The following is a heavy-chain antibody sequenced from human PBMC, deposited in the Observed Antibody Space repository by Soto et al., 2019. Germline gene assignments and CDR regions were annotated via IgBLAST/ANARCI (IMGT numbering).Heavy chain of an antibody. V-gene: IGHV3-9*01. CDR1: GFTFDNYA. D-gene: IGHD2-2*01. Sequence: EMQLVASGAGLVQPGRSLRLSCAASGFTFDNYAMHWVRQPTGKGLEWVSGISWNSNYIGYADSVKRRFTISRDNAKNSLYLEMNSLRPESTALYSRANGSRHLTSYYFDYWRQGTLVSVSS. J-gene: IGHJ4*02. CDR2: ISWNSNYI. CDR3: ANGSRHLTSYYFDY.